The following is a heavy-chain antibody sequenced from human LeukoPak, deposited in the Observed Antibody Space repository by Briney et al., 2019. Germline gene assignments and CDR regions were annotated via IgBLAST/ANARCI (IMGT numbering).Heavy chain of an antibody. J-gene: IGHJ4*02. CDR1: GGSISSGGYY. V-gene: IGHV4-31*03. CDR2: IYYSGST. Sequence: SETLSLTCTVSGGSISSGGYYWSWIRQHPGQGLEWIGYIYYSGSTYYNPSLKSRVTISVDTSKNQFSLKLSSVTAADTAVYYCARDGGYYDSSGYAYFDYWGQGTLVTVSS. CDR3: ARDGGYYDSSGYAYFDY. D-gene: IGHD3-22*01.